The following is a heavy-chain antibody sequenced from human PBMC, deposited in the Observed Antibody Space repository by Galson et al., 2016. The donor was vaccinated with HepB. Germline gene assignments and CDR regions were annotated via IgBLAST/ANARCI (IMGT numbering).Heavy chain of an antibody. CDR3: ARKTESSGHNLGDFDY. V-gene: IGHV4-59*01. J-gene: IGHJ4*02. D-gene: IGHD3-22*01. Sequence: TLSLTCSVSGVPFSYNYWSWIRQPPGKGLEWLGNIYYSGSSNYNPSLKSRVTISVDRSKNQFSLKLSSVTAANTAVYFCARKTESSGHNLGDFDYWGRGTLVTVSS. CDR1: GVPFSYNY. CDR2: IYYSGSS.